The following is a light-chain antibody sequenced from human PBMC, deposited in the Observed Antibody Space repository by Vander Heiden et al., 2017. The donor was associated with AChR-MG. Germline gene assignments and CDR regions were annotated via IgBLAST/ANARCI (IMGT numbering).Light chain of an antibody. Sequence: DIVLTQSPGTLSLSPGERATLSCWASQTVPNNYLAWYQQRPGQAPSLLIYGASSRATGIPDRFSGSGSGADFTLTISRLEPEDFALYFCQQDGDSPRTFGQGTKVEI. J-gene: IGKJ1*01. CDR3: QQDGDSPRT. CDR1: QTVPNNY. CDR2: GAS. V-gene: IGKV3-20*01.